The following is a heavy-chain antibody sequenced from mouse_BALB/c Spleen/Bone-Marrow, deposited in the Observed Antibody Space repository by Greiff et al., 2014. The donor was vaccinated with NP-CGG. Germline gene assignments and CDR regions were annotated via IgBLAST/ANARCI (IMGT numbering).Heavy chain of an antibody. CDR3: ARSYYVSSPYAMDY. CDR1: GYTFTSYW. V-gene: IGHV1S41*01. D-gene: IGHD1-1*01. J-gene: IGHJ4*01. Sequence: DLVKPGASVKLSCKASGYTFTSYWINWVKQRPGQGLEWIGRTAPGSGNIYYNEMFKVKATLTVDASSSTAYIQLSSLSSEDSAVYFCARSYYVSSPYAMDYWGQGTSVTVSS. CDR2: TAPGSGNI.